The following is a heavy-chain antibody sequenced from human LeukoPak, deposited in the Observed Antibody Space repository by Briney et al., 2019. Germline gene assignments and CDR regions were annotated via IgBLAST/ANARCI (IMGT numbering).Heavy chain of an antibody. CDR3: ARTNAGYYDSSGYFAWFDP. CDR1: GGSISSGDYY. D-gene: IGHD3-22*01. Sequence: PSETLSLTCTVSGGSISSGDYYWSWIRQPPGKGLEWIGYIYYSGSTYYNPSLKSRVTISVDTSKNQFSLKLSSVTAADTAVYYCARTNAGYYDSSGYFAWFDPWGQGTLVTVSS. CDR2: IYYSGST. V-gene: IGHV4-30-4*01. J-gene: IGHJ5*02.